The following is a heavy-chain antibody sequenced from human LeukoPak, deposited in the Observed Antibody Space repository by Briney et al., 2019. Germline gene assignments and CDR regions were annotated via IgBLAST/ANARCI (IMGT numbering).Heavy chain of an antibody. CDR2: ISYDGNNQ. D-gene: IGHD6-19*01. CDR3: ARDGLYSSGWSADY. J-gene: IGHJ4*02. Sequence: GGSLRLSCAASGFTLSSYVMHWVRQAPGKGLEWVALISYDGNNQYADSVKGRFAISRDNSKNTVYLQINSLRAEDTAAYYCARDGLYSSGWSADYWGQGILVTVSA. CDR1: GFTLSSYV. V-gene: IGHV3-30*09.